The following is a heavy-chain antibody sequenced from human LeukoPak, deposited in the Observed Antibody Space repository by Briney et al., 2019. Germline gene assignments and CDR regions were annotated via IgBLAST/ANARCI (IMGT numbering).Heavy chain of an antibody. CDR3: ARLVLSRSWFDDF. J-gene: IGHJ4*02. Sequence: GGSLRLSCAASGFTFSSYAMSWVRQAPGKGLEWVSAISGSGGSTYYADSVKGRFTTSRDNSKNTLYLQMNSLRAEDTAVYYCARLVLSRSWFDDFWGQGTLVTVSS. D-gene: IGHD6-13*01. CDR2: ISGSGGST. CDR1: GFTFSSYA. V-gene: IGHV3-23*01.